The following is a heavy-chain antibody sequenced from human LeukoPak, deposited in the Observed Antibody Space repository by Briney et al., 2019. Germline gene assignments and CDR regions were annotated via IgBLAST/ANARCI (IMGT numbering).Heavy chain of an antibody. CDR2: ISTYNGNT. CDR3: ARVGSSWYGDY. J-gene: IGHJ4*02. D-gene: IGHD6-13*01. CDR1: GYTFTSYG. Sequence: ASVKVSCKASGYTFTSYGFIWVRQAPGQGLEWMGWISTYNGNTNYAQKLQGRVTMTTDTSTSTAYMELRSLRSDDTAMYYCARVGSSWYGDYWGQGTLVAVSS. V-gene: IGHV1-18*01.